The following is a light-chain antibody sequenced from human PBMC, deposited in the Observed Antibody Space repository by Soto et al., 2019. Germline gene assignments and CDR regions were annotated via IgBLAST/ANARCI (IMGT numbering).Light chain of an antibody. V-gene: IGKV3-20*01. J-gene: IGKJ5*01. CDR2: GAS. Sequence: EIVLTQSPGALSLSPETRATLSCRASQSVRNNYLAWYQQKPGQAPRLLIYGASSRATGIPDRFSGSGSGTDFTLTISRLEPEDFAVYYCQHYGTSQGTFGQGTRLEIK. CDR1: QSVRNNY. CDR3: QHYGTSQGT.